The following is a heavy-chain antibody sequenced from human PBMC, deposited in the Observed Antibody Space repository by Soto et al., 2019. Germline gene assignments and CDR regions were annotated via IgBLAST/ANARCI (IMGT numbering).Heavy chain of an antibody. CDR2: ISAYNGNT. D-gene: IGHD3-22*01. J-gene: IGHJ4*02. CDR1: VYKFTSYG. V-gene: IGHV1-18*01. CDR3: ARAPLGIIVAPDF. Sequence: GASVTVCCKASVYKFTSYGISWVRQAPGQGLEWMGWISAYNGNTNYAQKLQGRVTVSTDTSITTTYMELSSLTSDDTAVYYCARAPLGIIVAPDFWGQGTLVTVSS.